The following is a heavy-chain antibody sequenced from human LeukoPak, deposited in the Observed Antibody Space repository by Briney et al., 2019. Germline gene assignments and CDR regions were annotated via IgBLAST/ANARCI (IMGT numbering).Heavy chain of an antibody. J-gene: IGHJ5*02. D-gene: IGHD2-2*01. CDR1: GGSISSGDSY. Sequence: SSQTLSLTCTVSGGSISSGDSYWTWIRQPPAKCLEWLGYIYYSGSTYYNLSLKSRVTISVATSQYQFSLQLSTVTSEDATFYYCARVRLDCSSTSCYLSWFDPWGQGTLVTVSS. V-gene: IGHV4-30-4*08. CDR3: ARVRLDCSSTSCYLSWFDP. CDR2: IYYSGST.